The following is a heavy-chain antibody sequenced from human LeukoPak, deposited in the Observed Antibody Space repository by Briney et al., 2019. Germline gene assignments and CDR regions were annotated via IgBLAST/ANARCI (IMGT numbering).Heavy chain of an antibody. V-gene: IGHV3-30*02. Sequence: PGGSLRLSCAASGFTFSSYGMHWVRQAPGKGLEWVALIGYDGTNEYYADSVKGRFTISRDNSKKTLYLQMNSLRAEDTAVYYCARGERITMIVVVIPDMDVWGQGTTVTVSS. CDR3: ARGERITMIVVVIPDMDV. CDR1: GFTFSSYG. CDR2: IGYDGTNE. J-gene: IGHJ6*02. D-gene: IGHD3-22*01.